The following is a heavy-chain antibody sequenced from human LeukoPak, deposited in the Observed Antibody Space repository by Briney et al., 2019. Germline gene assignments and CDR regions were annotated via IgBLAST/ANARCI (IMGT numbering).Heavy chain of an antibody. CDR1: GGSISSGSYY. J-gene: IGHJ3*02. CDR3: ASVVPAANDAFDI. CDR2: IYTSGST. Sequence: SQTLSLTCTVSGGSISSGSYYWSWIRQPAGKGLEWIGRIYTSGSTNYNPSLKSRVTISVDTSKNQFSLKLSSVTAADTAVYYCASVVPAANDAFDIWGQGTMVTVSS. D-gene: IGHD2-2*01. V-gene: IGHV4-61*02.